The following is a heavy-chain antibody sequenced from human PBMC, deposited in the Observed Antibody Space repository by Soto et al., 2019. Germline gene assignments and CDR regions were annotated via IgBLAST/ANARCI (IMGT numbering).Heavy chain of an antibody. CDR1: GGSMRNVY. CDR3: ARAHAPTLPFDY. CDR2: IFHSGNA. Sequence: TLSLTCTVSGGSMRNVYWSWIRQPPGKRLEWIGFIFHSGNAKYNPSLKSRVTISIDTSKSQFSLSLDSVTAADTAVYFFARAHAPTLPFDYWGLGTLVTVSS. V-gene: IGHV4-59*01. J-gene: IGHJ4*01. D-gene: IGHD2-2*01.